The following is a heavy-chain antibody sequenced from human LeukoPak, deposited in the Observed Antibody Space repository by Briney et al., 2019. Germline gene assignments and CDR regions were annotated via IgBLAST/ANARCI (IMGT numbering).Heavy chain of an antibody. D-gene: IGHD6-13*01. Sequence: SETLSLTCTVSGGSITNYYWSWIRQPPGEGLEWIGYVYHSGSTNYNPSHKNRVTVSVDMAKNQISLKMSSVTAADTAVYYCARGSHSSSWLNWFDPWGQGTLVTVSS. V-gene: IGHV4-59*01. J-gene: IGHJ5*02. CDR1: GGSITNYY. CDR2: VYHSGST. CDR3: ARGSHSSSWLNWFDP.